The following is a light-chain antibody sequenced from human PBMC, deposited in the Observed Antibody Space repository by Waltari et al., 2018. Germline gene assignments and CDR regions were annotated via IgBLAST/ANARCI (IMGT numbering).Light chain of an antibody. CDR3: SSYTSSSTRVV. CDR1: SSDVGGYNY. J-gene: IGLJ2*01. V-gene: IGLV2-14*03. CDR2: DVS. Sequence: QSALTRPASVSGSPGQSITISCTGTSSDVGGYNYVSWYQQHPGKAPKLMIYDVSNRPSVVSNRFAGSKSGNTASLTISGLQAEDEADYYCSSYTSSSTRVVFGGGTKLTVL.